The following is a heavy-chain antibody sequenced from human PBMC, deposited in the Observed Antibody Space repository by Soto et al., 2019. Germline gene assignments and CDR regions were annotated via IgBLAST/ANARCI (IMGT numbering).Heavy chain of an antibody. CDR3: AKDRRAGGNSAFYFDF. J-gene: IGHJ4*02. CDR2: IGATGGGT. V-gene: IGHV3-23*01. CDR1: GFKFSNYA. Sequence: GGSLRLSCAASGFKFSNYAMSWVRQAPGKGLEWVSLIGATGGGTYYADPVKGRFTISRDNSHNTLYLQVHSLTAEDTAVYYCAKDRRAGGNSAFYFDFWGQGAQVTVSS. D-gene: IGHD3-16*01.